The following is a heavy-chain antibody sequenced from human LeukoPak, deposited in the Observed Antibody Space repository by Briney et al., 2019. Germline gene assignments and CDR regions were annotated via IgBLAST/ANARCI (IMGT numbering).Heavy chain of an antibody. CDR2: FDPEDGET. Sequence: ASVKVSCKVSGYTLTELSMHWVRQAPGEGLEWMGGFDPEDGETIYAQKFQGRVTMTEDTSTDTAYMELSSLRSEDTAVYYCARDHCSGGSCYSKWVGPQYNWFDPWGQGTLVTVSS. V-gene: IGHV1-24*01. J-gene: IGHJ5*02. D-gene: IGHD2-15*01. CDR3: ARDHCSGGSCYSKWVGPQYNWFDP. CDR1: GYTLTELS.